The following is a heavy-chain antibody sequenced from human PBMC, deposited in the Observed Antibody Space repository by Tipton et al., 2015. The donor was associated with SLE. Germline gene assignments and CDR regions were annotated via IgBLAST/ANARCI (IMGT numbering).Heavy chain of an antibody. CDR3: ATDQGYSGSDDGAFDI. V-gene: IGHV1-24*01. CDR2: FDPEDGET. J-gene: IGHJ3*02. CDR1: GYTLTELS. Sequence: QSGPEVKKPGASVKGSCKVSGYTLTELSMHWVRQAPGKGLEWMGGFDPEDGETIYAQKFQGRVTMTEDTSTDTAYMELSSLRSEDTAVYYCATDQGYSGSDDGAFDIWGQGTMVTVSS. D-gene: IGHD1-26*01.